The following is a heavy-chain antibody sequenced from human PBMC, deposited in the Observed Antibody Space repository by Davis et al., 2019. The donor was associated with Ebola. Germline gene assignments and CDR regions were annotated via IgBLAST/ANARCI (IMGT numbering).Heavy chain of an antibody. J-gene: IGHJ4*02. CDR1: GGSFSGYY. CDR3: ARVYYDSSGYSLFDY. D-gene: IGHD3-22*01. Sequence: PSETLSLTCAVYGGSFSGYYWSWIRQPPGKGLEWIGEINHSGSTNYNPSLKSRVTISVDTSKNQFSLKLSSVTAADTAVYYCARVYYDSSGYSLFDYWGQGTLVTVSS. V-gene: IGHV4-34*01. CDR2: INHSGST.